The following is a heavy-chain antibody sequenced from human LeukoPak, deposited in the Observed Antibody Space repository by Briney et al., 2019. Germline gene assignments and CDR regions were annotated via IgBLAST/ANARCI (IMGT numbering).Heavy chain of an antibody. V-gene: IGHV1-2*02. CDR3: ASPRLVSEGGTNY. J-gene: IGHJ4*02. Sequence: GASVKVSCKASGYSFTAYYMHWVRQAPGQGFEWMGWIHPNNGGTMYAQKFQRRVTITRDTSISTVYMELRGLTSDDTAVYYCASPRLVSEGGTNYWGQGTLVTVSS. D-gene: IGHD1-26*01. CDR2: IHPNNGGT. CDR1: GYSFTAYY.